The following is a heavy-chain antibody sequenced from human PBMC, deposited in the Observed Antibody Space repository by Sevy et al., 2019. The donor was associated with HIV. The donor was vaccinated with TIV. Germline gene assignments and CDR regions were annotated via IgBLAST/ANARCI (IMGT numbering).Heavy chain of an antibody. V-gene: IGHV4-59*08. Sequence: SETLSFTCSVSDDSINSYYWSWIRQPPGKGLEWIGYIYNNIGSTSYNPSLTSRVTISVDTSKNQFSLKLTSVTAADTAVYYCARGAVVIGTAATPVLDFWGLGSLVTVSS. CDR1: DDSINSYY. D-gene: IGHD2-2*01. CDR2: IYNNIGST. J-gene: IGHJ4*02. CDR3: ARGAVVIGTAATPVLDF.